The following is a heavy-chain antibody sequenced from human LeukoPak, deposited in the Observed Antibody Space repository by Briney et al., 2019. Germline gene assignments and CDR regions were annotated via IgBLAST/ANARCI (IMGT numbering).Heavy chain of an antibody. CDR1: GYTLTSYD. CDR2: INPSGGST. J-gene: IGHJ4*02. V-gene: IGHV1-46*01. CDR3: ARTGGWLPADYYFDY. Sequence: GGPVKVSCKASGYTLTSYDINWVRQAPGQGLEWMGIINPSGGSTSYAQKFQGRVTMTRDMSTSTVYMELSSLRSEDTAVYYCARTGGWLPADYYFDYWGQGTLVTVSS. D-gene: IGHD5-24*01.